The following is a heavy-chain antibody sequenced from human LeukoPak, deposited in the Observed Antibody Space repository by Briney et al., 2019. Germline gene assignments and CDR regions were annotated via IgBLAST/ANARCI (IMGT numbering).Heavy chain of an antibody. J-gene: IGHJ4*02. CDR2: IYYSGST. CDR1: GGSISSSSYY. Sequence: SETLSLTCTVYGGSISSSSYYWGWIRQPPGKGLEWIGSIYYSGSTYYNPSLKSRVTISVDTSKNQFSLKLSSVTAADTAVYYCARVATGFGLYYFDYWGQGTLVTVSS. V-gene: IGHV4-39*01. CDR3: ARVATGFGLYYFDY. D-gene: IGHD5-12*01.